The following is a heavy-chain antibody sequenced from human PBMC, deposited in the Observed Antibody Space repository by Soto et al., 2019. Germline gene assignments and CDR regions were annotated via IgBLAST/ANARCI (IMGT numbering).Heavy chain of an antibody. CDR3: ARSPGYCSTTRCYGRDFAMDV. CDR1: RFTFSNYA. J-gene: IGHJ6*02. D-gene: IGHD2-2*01. CDR2: ISFDGSTK. V-gene: IGHV3-30-3*01. Sequence: QVQLVEFGGGVVQPGRSLRLSCAASRFTFSNYAMHWVRQAPGQGLQWVALISFDGSTKYYADSVKGRFTISRDNSKNTLYLQMNSLRAEDTAVYYCARSPGYCSTTRCYGRDFAMDVWGQGTTVSVSS.